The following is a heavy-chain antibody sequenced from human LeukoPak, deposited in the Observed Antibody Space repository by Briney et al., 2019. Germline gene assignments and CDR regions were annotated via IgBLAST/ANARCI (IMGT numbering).Heavy chain of an antibody. CDR1: GFTFSNYA. J-gene: IGHJ4*02. CDR2: IYSGGTT. V-gene: IGHV3-66*01. Sequence: GGSLRLSCAASGFTFSNYAMTWVRQAPGKGLEWVSVIYSGGTTYYADSVKGRFTISRDNSKNTLYLQMNSLRAEDTAVYYCARDPRYWGQGTLVTVSS. CDR3: ARDPRY.